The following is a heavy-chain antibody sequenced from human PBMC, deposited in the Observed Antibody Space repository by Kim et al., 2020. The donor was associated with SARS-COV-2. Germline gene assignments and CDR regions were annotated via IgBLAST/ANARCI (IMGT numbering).Heavy chain of an antibody. V-gene: IGHV4-59*01. CDR1: GGSISSYY. Sequence: SETLSLTCTVSGGSISSYYWSWIRQPPGKGLEWIGYIYYSGSTNYNPSLKSRVTISVDTSKNQFSLKLSSVTAADTAVYYCARKYSSSWYFDYWGQGTLVTVSS. D-gene: IGHD6-13*01. CDR2: IYYSGST. J-gene: IGHJ4*02. CDR3: ARKYSSSWYFDY.